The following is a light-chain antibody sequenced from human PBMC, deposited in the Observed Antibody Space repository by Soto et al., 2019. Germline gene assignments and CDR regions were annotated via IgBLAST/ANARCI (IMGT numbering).Light chain of an antibody. CDR3: CALQSVFYG. CDR2: DVS. CDR1: SSDVGGYNY. J-gene: IGLJ1*01. V-gene: IGLV2-11*01. Sequence: TQPRQVSGSRGQSSTISCTGTSSDVGGYNYVSWYQQHPGKAPKLMIYDVSERPSGVPDRFSGSKSGNTASLTISGLQAEDECYYYCCALQSVFYGCGTGIKVAVL.